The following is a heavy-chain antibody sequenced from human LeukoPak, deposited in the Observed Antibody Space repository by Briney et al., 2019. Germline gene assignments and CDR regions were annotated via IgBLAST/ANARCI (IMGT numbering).Heavy chain of an antibody. J-gene: IGHJ4*02. V-gene: IGHV4-34*01. D-gene: IGHD6-13*01. CDR3: ARDRRSSSRGYYFDY. Sequence: SETLSLTCAVYGGSFSGYYWSWIRQPPGKGLEWIGEINHSGSTNYNPSLKSRVTISVDTSKNQFSLKLSSVTAADTAVYYCARDRRSSSRGYYFDYWGQGTLVTVSS. CDR1: GGSFSGYY. CDR2: INHSGST.